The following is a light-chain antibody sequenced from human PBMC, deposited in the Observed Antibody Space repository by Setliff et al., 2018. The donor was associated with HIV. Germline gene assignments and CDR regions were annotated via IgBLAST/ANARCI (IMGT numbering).Light chain of an antibody. Sequence: QSALSQPASVSGSPGQPITISCTGTSSDVGGYNYVSWYQQRPGKAPELVIFGVSNRPSGVSNRFSGSKSGNTASLTISGLQPEDEADYFCSSYTSYSTSVFGTGTKVTVL. V-gene: IGLV2-14*03. CDR1: SSDVGGYNY. CDR3: SSYTSYSTSV. CDR2: GVS. J-gene: IGLJ1*01.